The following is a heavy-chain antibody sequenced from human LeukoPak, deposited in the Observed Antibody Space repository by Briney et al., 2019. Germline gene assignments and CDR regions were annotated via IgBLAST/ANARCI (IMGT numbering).Heavy chain of an antibody. D-gene: IGHD6-19*01. V-gene: IGHV4-59*01. CDR3: ARVERSSDWYLYY. CDR1: GGSISSYY. J-gene: IGHJ4*02. Sequence: SETLSLTCTVSGGSISSYYWSWIRQPPGKGLEWIGYIYYSGSTNYNPSLKSRVTISVDTSKNQFSLKLSSVTAADTAVYYCARVERSSDWYLYYWGQGTLVTVSS. CDR2: IYYSGST.